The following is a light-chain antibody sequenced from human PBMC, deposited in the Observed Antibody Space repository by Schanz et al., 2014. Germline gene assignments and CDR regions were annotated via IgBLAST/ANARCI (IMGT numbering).Light chain of an antibody. J-gene: IGLJ2*01. Sequence: QFALTQPASVSGSPGQSITISCTGTSSDVGGYNYVSWYQQHPGKAPKLMIYDVNNRPSGVSHRFSGSKSGTTASLTISGLQAEDEADYYCSSYTSSSTLEVFGGGTQLTVL. CDR3: SSYTSSSTLEV. V-gene: IGLV2-14*01. CDR1: SSDVGGYNY. CDR2: DVN.